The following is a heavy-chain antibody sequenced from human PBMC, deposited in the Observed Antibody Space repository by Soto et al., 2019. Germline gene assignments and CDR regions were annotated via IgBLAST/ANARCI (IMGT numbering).Heavy chain of an antibody. CDR3: AKDPTSGFYGRIDY. CDR1: GFTFSSYA. Sequence: QVQLVESGGGVVQPGRSLRLSCAASGFTFSSYAIHWVRQAPGKGLEWVAVISSDGSDKYYADSVKGRFTISRDNSKNTLYLQMNSLRAEDTAVYYCAKDPTSGFYGRIDYWGQGTLVTVSS. CDR2: ISSDGSDK. V-gene: IGHV3-30*18. J-gene: IGHJ4*02. D-gene: IGHD3-22*01.